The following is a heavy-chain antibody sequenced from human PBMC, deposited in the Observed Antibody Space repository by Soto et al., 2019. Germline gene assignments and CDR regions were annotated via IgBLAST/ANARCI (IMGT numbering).Heavy chain of an antibody. D-gene: IGHD3-10*01. CDR1: GGSFSGYY. CDR3: ARGGSGGSGSYYKGYYMDV. Sequence: PSETLSLTCAVYGGSFSGYYWSWIRQPPGKGLEWIGEINHSGSTNYNPSLKSRVTISVDTSKNQFSLKLSSVTAADTAVYYCARGGSGGSGSYYKGYYMDVWGKGTTVTV. CDR2: INHSGST. V-gene: IGHV4-34*01. J-gene: IGHJ6*03.